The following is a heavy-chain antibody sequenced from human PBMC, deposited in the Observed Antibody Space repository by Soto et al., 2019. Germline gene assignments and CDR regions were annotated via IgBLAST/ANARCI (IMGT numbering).Heavy chain of an antibody. CDR2: INHSGST. V-gene: IGHV4-34*01. D-gene: IGHD3-3*01. CDR1: GGSFSGYY. J-gene: IGHJ3*02. CDR3: ARMSSPTYYDFWSPRMGAFDI. Sequence: PSETLSLTCAVYGGSFSGYYWSWIRQPPGKGLEWIGEINHSGSTNYNPSLKSRVTISVDTSKNQFSLKLSSVTAADTAVYYCARMSSPTYYDFWSPRMGAFDIWGQGTMVTVSS.